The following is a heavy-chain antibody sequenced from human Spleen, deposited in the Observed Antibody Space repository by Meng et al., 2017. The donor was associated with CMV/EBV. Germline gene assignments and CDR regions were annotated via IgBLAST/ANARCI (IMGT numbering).Heavy chain of an antibody. CDR1: GGSISSSSYY. CDR3: ARETTVTPRGKLPGHVNWFDP. CDR2: IYYSGST. D-gene: IGHD4-17*01. Sequence: SETLSLTCTVSGGSISSSSYYWGWIRQPPGKGLEWIGSIYYSGSTYYNPSLKSRVTISVDTSKNQFSLKLSSVTAADTAVYYCARETTVTPRGKLPGHVNWFDPWGQGTLVTVSS. V-gene: IGHV4-39*07. J-gene: IGHJ5*02.